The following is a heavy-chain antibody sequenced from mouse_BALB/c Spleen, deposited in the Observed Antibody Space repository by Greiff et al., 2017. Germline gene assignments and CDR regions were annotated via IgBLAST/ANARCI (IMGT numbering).Heavy chain of an antibody. D-gene: IGHD2-2*01. CDR2: ISDGGSYT. J-gene: IGHJ3*01. Sequence: DVQLVESGGGLVKPGGSLKLSCAASGFTFSDYYMYWVRQTPEKRLEWVATISDGGSYTYYPDSVKGRFTISRDNAKNNLYLQMSSLKSEDTAMYYCARGSGSAYWGQGTLVTVSA. V-gene: IGHV5-4*02. CDR3: ARGSGSAY. CDR1: GFTFSDYY.